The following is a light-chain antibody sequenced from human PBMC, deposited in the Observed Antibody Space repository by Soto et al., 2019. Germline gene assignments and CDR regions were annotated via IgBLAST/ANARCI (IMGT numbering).Light chain of an antibody. J-gene: IGKJ2*01. CDR1: QSIISG. CDR2: RAS. CDR3: QQYNSYPYT. Sequence: DIRMTQSPPTLSAAAGDRVTITSRASQSIISGWAWYQQKPGKAPKLLSYRASSLEIGVPSRFSDSGSGTEFTLTISSLQPDDFATYSCQQYNSYPYTFGQGTKLEIK. V-gene: IGKV1-5*03.